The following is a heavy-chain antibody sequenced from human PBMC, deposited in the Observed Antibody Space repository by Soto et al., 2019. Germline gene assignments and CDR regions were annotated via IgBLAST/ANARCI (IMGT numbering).Heavy chain of an antibody. CDR1: GFTFSNSA. CDR3: ARGASTFDY. J-gene: IGHJ4*02. CDR2: ISGGSGDT. D-gene: IGHD2-2*01. V-gene: IGHV3-23*01. Sequence: EVQLLESGGGVAQPGGSLRLSCAASGFTFSNSAMRWVRQAPGKGLEWVSTISGGSGDTSYADPVKGRFIVSRDDSRTTLYLQMNSLRAEDTALYYCARGASTFDYWGQGRPVIVSS.